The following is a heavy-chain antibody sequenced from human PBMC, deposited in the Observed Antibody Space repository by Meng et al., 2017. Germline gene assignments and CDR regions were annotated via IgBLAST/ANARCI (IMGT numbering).Heavy chain of an antibody. J-gene: IGHJ4*02. Sequence: GESLKISCAASGFTFSNAWLTWVRQTPGKGLQWVGHIKKQTYGGTTDYAAPVKGRFTISRDDSKNTLYLQMSSLKTEDTGVYYCTTVYYNNPYSWGQGTLVTVSS. CDR3: TTVYYNNPYS. CDR2: IKKQTYGGTT. CDR1: GFTFSNAW. V-gene: IGHV3-15*01. D-gene: IGHD4-11*01.